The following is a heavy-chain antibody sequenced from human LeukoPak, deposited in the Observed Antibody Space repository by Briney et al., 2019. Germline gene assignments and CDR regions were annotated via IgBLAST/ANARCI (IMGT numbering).Heavy chain of an antibody. Sequence: GGSLRLSCAASGFTFSSYGMHGVRQAPGKGRVWGAVIWYDGSNKYYADSVKGRFTISRDNSKNTLYLQMNSLRAEDTAVYYCARDSTPYPHFSGYSQNFDYWGQGTLVTVSS. CDR1: GFTFSSYG. V-gene: IGHV3-33*01. CDR3: ARDSTPYPHFSGYSQNFDY. J-gene: IGHJ4*02. D-gene: IGHD5-18*01. CDR2: IWYDGSNK.